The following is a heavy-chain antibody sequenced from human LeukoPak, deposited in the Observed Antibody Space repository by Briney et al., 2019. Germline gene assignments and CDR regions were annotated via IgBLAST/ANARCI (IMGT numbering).Heavy chain of an antibody. CDR2: IKSDGSEK. Sequence: GGSLRLSCAASGFIFSNYGMHWVRQTPGMGLEWVTFIKSDGSEKDYADSVKGRFTISRDNSKNTLYLQMNSLRAEDTAVYYCARSDFDYWGQGTLVTVSS. CDR3: ARSDFDY. J-gene: IGHJ4*02. CDR1: GFIFSNYG. D-gene: IGHD3-3*01. V-gene: IGHV3-30*02.